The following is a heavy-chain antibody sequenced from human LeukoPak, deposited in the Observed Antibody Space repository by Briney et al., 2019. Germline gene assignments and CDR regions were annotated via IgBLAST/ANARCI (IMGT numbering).Heavy chain of an antibody. CDR3: ARDVLGEGSAPL. Sequence: SETLSLTRTVSGGSISSGGYYWSWIRQHPGKGLEWIGYIYYSGSTYYNPSLKGRVTISVDTSKNQFSLKLSSVTAADTAVYYGARDVLGEGSAPLWGQGTLVTVSS. CDR2: IYYSGST. J-gene: IGHJ4*02. D-gene: IGHD3-10*01. V-gene: IGHV4-31*03. CDR1: GGSISSGGYY.